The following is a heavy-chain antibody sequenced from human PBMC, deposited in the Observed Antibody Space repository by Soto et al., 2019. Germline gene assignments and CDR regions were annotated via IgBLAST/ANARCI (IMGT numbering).Heavy chain of an antibody. V-gene: IGHV4-30-2*01. CDR3: ARGRWDSLDAFDI. Sequence: LRLSCAASGFTFSDYYMSWIRQAPGKGLEWIGYIYHSGSTYYNPSLKSRVTISVDRSKNQFSLKLSSVTAADTAVYYCARGRWDSLDAFDIWGQGTMVTVSS. J-gene: IGHJ3*02. CDR2: IYHSGST. CDR1: GFTFSDYY. D-gene: IGHD1-26*01.